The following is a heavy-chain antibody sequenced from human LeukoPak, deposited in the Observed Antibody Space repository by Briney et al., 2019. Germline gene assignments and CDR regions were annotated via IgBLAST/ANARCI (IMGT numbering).Heavy chain of an antibody. Sequence: GGSLRLSCAASGFTFSSYTMHWVRQAPGKGLEYVSAISSYGDSTYYADSVKGRFTISRDNSKKTLYLEMGSLRAEDMAVYYCARGNRGNYYYGMDVWGQGTTVTVSS. CDR3: ARGNRGNYYYGMDV. J-gene: IGHJ6*02. CDR1: GFTFSSYT. CDR2: ISSYGDST. V-gene: IGHV3-64*02.